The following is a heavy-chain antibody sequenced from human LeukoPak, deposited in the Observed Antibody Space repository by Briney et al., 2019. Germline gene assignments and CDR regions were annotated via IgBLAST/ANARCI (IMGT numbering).Heavy chain of an antibody. D-gene: IGHD2-2*01. V-gene: IGHV4-34*01. CDR2: INHSGST. CDR3: ARGLALTSHLNWFDP. J-gene: IGHJ5*02. CDR1: GGSISSYY. Sequence: SETLSLTCTVSGGSISSYYRSWIRQPPGKGLEWIGEINHSGSTNYNPSLKSRVTISVDTSKNQFSLKLSSVTAADTAVYYCARGLALTSHLNWFDPWGQGTLVTVSS.